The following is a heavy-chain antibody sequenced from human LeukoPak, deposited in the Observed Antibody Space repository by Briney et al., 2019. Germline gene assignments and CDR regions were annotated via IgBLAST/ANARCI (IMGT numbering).Heavy chain of an antibody. J-gene: IGHJ4*02. CDR2: ISYDGNSQ. V-gene: IGHV3-30*18. CDR1: GFTFSNYA. Sequence: GGSLRLSCAASGFTFSNYAIHWVRQAPGRGLEWVAAISYDGNSQHYGAPVKGRFTISRDNSKNALYLQMNSLRAEDTAVYYCAKDSQTVSLDYWGQGTLVTVSS. CDR3: AKDSQTVSLDY. D-gene: IGHD4-11*01.